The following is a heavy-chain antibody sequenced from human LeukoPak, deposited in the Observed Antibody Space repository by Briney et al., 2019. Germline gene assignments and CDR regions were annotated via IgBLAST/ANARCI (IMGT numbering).Heavy chain of an antibody. J-gene: IGHJ4*02. CDR2: ISAYNGNT. D-gene: IGHD3-22*01. CDR1: GYTFTSYG. CDR3: ARDEPNYYDSSGQPTDY. V-gene: IGHV1-18*01. Sequence: GASVKVSCKASGYTFTSYGISWVRQAPGQGLEWMGWISAYNGNTNYAQKLQGRVTMTTDTSTGTAYMELRGLRSDDTAVYYCARDEPNYYDSSGQPTDYWGQGTLVTVSS.